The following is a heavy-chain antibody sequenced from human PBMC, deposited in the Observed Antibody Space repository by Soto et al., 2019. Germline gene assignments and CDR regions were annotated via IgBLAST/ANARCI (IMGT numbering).Heavy chain of an antibody. CDR2: ISYDGSNK. D-gene: IGHD1-26*01. CDR3: AKSGRTRRWFDP. CDR1: SFTFNSFG. V-gene: IGHV3-30*18. J-gene: IGHJ5*02. Sequence: GGSLRLSCAPSSFTFNSFGMDWELQAAGKGLEWVAVISYDGSNKYYADSVKGRFTISRDNSKNTLYLQMNSLRAEDTAVYYCAKSGRTRRWFDPWGQGTLVTVSS.